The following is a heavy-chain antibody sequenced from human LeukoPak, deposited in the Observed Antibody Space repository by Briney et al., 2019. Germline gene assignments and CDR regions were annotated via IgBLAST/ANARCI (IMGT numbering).Heavy chain of an antibody. CDR1: TSAFRSYA. CDR2: LLLDGTNK. V-gene: IGHV3-30*03. CDR3: ATWAFHVTGTMN. Sequence: PGRCRRLSCAASTSAFRSYAMHWVRQAPSKGLEWVANLLLDGTNKLYADSVRGRFTISRDNSNNTLYLEMSNLKPEDTAVYYCATWAFHVTGTMNWGQGTLGTVPS. J-gene: IGHJ4*02. D-gene: IGHD1-20*01.